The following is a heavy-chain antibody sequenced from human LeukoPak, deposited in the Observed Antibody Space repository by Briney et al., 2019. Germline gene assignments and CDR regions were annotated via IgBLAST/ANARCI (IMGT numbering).Heavy chain of an antibody. Sequence: GGSLRLSCAASGFTFSNYSMNWVRQAPGKGLEWVSSISSTSVYTYYADSVKGRFTISRDNAKNSLFLQMNSLRGEDTAVYYCARPIVATARSRDRYSYYYYGMDVWGQGTTVTVSS. D-gene: IGHD5-12*01. V-gene: IGHV3-21*01. J-gene: IGHJ6*02. CDR2: ISSTSVYT. CDR3: ARPIVATARSRDRYSYYYYGMDV. CDR1: GFTFSNYS.